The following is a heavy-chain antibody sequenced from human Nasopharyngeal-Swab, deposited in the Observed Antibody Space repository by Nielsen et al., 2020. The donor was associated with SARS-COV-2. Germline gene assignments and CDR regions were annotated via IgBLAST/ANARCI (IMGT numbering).Heavy chain of an antibody. Sequence: GESLKISCAASGYTFSRYWMHWVRQVPGKWLVWVSRIDNYGSITDYADSVWGRFTISRDNAKNTLYLQMNSLRGEDTAVYYCARAGPYYYDSSHYGMDVWGQGTTVTVSS. CDR2: IDNYGSIT. CDR3: ARAGPYYYDSSHYGMDV. D-gene: IGHD3-22*01. J-gene: IGHJ6*02. V-gene: IGHV3-74*01. CDR1: GYTFSRYW.